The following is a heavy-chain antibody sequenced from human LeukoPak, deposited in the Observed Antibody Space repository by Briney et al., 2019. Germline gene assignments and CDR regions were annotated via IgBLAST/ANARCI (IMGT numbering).Heavy chain of an antibody. CDR2: ISWNSGSI. CDR1: GFTFDDYA. Sequence: SLRLSCAASGFTFDDYAMHWVRRAPGRGLEWVSGISWNSGSIGYADSVKGRFTISRDNAKNSLYLQMNSLRAEDTALYYCAKGPGEFDYWGQGTLVTVSS. V-gene: IGHV3-9*01. J-gene: IGHJ4*02. CDR3: AKGPGEFDY. D-gene: IGHD1-14*01.